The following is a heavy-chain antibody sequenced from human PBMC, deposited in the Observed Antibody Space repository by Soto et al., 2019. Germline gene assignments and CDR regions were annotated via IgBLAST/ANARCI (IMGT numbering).Heavy chain of an antibody. CDR2: IYPGDSDA. CDR3: ARARVSTPRLEDPFDI. CDR1: VYSFTTYW. V-gene: IGHV5-51*01. Sequence: PGESLKISCKGSVYSFTTYWLAWVRQMPGKGLEYMGIIYPGDSDARYSPSFQGQVTISADKSISTAYLQWTSLTASDTAIYYCARARVSTPRLEDPFDIWGQGTMVTVSS. D-gene: IGHD5-12*01. J-gene: IGHJ3*02.